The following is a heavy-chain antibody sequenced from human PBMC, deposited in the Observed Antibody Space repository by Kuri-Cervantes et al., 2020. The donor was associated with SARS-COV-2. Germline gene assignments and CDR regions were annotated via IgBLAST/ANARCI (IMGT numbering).Heavy chain of an antibody. J-gene: IGHJ1*01. D-gene: IGHD3-22*01. CDR1: GYTFTSYY. CDR2: INPSGGST. CDR3: TTGGYYDSSGYEYFQH. Sequence: ASVKVSCKASGYTFTSYYMHWVRQAPGQGLEWMGIINPSGGSTSYAQKFQGRVTITADESTSTAYMELSSLRSEDTAVYYCTTGGYYDSSGYEYFQHWGQGTLVTVSS. V-gene: IGHV1-46*01.